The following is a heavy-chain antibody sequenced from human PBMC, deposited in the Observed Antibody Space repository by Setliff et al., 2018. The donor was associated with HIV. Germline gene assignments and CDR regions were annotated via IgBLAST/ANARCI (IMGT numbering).Heavy chain of an antibody. Sequence: GASVKVSCKASGGTFSNYAISWVRQAPGQGLEWMGGIIPIFGTAHYAQRFQGRVTITADESTNTAYMELSSLISEDTALYYCARGQGVHFWVNDAFDIWGQGTMVTVSS. CDR1: GGTFSNYA. J-gene: IGHJ3*02. D-gene: IGHD3-10*01. CDR2: IIPIFGTA. CDR3: ARGQGVHFWVNDAFDI. V-gene: IGHV1-69*13.